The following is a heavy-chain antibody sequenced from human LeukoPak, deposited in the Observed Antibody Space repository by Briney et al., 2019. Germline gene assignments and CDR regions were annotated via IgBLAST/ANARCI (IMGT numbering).Heavy chain of an antibody. J-gene: IGHJ5*02. D-gene: IGHD3-9*01. Sequence: GASVKVSCKASGHTSTNYGISCVRQAPRHGLEWMGCISGDHGTTQYAQKLQGRVTMTTDTSTSTAYMQLRSLRSDDTVFFFKQKTAYEILTGYFQPNWFDPWGQGTLVTVSS. V-gene: IGHV1-18*01. CDR3: QKTAYEILTGYFQPNWFDP. CDR1: GHTSTNYG. CDR2: ISGDHGTT.